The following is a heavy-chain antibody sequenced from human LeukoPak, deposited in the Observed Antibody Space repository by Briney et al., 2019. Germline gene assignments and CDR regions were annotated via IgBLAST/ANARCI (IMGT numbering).Heavy chain of an antibody. CDR2: IYPEGSDT. D-gene: IGHD2-21*01. Sequence: GESLKISCKGSGYMFITHWIGWVRQMPGKGLEWMGIIYPEGSDTRYSPSFQGHVTISVDKSSNTAFLQWSGLKASDTAMYFCARHRTPYCGAGCLPDSMDVWGKGTTVTVSS. J-gene: IGHJ6*03. CDR1: GYMFITHW. CDR3: ARHRTPYCGAGCLPDSMDV. V-gene: IGHV5-51*01.